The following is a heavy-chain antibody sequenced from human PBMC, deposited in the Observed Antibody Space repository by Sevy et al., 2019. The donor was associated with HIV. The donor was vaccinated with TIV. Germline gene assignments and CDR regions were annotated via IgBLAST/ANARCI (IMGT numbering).Heavy chain of an antibody. J-gene: IGHJ6*02. V-gene: IGHV3-15*01. CDR1: GFTFSNAW. Sequence: GGSLRLSCAASGFTFSNAWMSWVRQAPGKGLEWVGRIKSKTDGGTTDNAAPVKGRFTISRDDSKNTLYLQMNSLKTEDTAVYYCTTDRIAARPGYYYYGMDVWGQGTTVTVSS. D-gene: IGHD6-6*01. CDR2: IKSKTDGGTT. CDR3: TTDRIAARPGYYYYGMDV.